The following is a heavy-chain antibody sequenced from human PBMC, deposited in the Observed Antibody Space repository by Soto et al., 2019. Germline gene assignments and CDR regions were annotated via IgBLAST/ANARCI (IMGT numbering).Heavy chain of an antibody. D-gene: IGHD2-2*01. CDR2: IFYTGST. CDR3: ARSSAQAYAF. Sequence: QLQLQESGPGLVKPSETLSLTCTVSGGSISTGHYYWRWIRQPPGKGLEWIGSIFYTGSTYHNPSLKSRVTISVDTSKNQFSLKLNSVTAADTAVYYCARSSAQAYAFWGQGTMVTVSS. V-gene: IGHV4-39*01. CDR1: GGSISTGHYY. J-gene: IGHJ3*01.